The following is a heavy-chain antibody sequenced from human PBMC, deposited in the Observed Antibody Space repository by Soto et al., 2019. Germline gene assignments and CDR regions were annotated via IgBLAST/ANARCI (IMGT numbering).Heavy chain of an antibody. CDR1: GFTFTSSA. CDR3: AAYMVRGVSFNPDAFDI. D-gene: IGHD3-10*01. Sequence: SVKVSCKASGFTFTSSAMQWVRQARGQRLEWIGWIVVGSGNTNYAQKFQERVTITRDMSASTAYMELSSLRSEDTAVYYCAAYMVRGVSFNPDAFDIWGQGTMVTVSS. V-gene: IGHV1-58*02. J-gene: IGHJ3*02. CDR2: IVVGSGNT.